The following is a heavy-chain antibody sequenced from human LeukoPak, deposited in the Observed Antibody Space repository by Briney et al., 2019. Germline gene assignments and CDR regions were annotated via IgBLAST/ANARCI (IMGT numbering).Heavy chain of an antibody. Sequence: RPGGSLRLSCAASGFTFSSYAMSWVRQAPGKGLEWVSVISGSGDNTYYADPVKGPLTISRDNSKNTLYLQMNSLRAEDTAVYYCGRVSESLVNGGVSRSFDNWGQGTLVTVSS. CDR2: ISGSGDNT. CDR1: GFTFSSYA. V-gene: IGHV3-23*01. D-gene: IGHD3-16*01. CDR3: GRVSESLVNGGVSRSFDN. J-gene: IGHJ4*02.